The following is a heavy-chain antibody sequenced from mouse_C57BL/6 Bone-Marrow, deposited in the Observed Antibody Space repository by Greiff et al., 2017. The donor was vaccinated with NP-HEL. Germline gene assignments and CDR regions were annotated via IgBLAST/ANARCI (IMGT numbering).Heavy chain of an antibody. CDR2: IDPSDSET. J-gene: IGHJ2*01. D-gene: IGHD2-1*01. CDR1: GYTFTSYW. V-gene: IGHV1-52*01. CDR3: ARGGGNYGY. Sequence: QVQLQQPGAELVRPGSSVKLSCKASGYTFTSYWMHWVKQRPIQGLEWIGNIDPSDSETHYNQKFKDKATLTVHKSSSTAYMPLSSLTSEDSAVYYCARGGGNYGYWGQGTTLTVSS.